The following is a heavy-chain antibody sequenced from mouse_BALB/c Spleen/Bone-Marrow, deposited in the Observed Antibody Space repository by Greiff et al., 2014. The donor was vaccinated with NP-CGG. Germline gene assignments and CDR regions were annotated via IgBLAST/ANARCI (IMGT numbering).Heavy chain of an antibody. Sequence: EVQLQESGGGLVQPGGSLKLSCAASGFDFSRYWMTWVRQAPGKGLEWIGEINPDSSTINYTPSLKDKFIISRDNAKNTLYLQMSKVRSEDTALDYCATNGYYGWIAYWGQGTLVTVSA. V-gene: IGHV4-1*02. CDR1: GFDFSRYW. D-gene: IGHD2-3*01. CDR3: ATNGYYGWIAY. J-gene: IGHJ3*01. CDR2: INPDSSTI.